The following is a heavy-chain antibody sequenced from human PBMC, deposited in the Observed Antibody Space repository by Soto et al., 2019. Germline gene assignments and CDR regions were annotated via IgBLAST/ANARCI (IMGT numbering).Heavy chain of an antibody. Sequence: SETLSLTCTVSGGSISSYCWSWIRQPPGKGLEWIGYIYYSGSTDYDPSLKSRVTISVDTSKNQFSLKLSSVTAADTAVYYCARRWGTYFDFWGQGTLVTVSS. J-gene: IGHJ4*02. D-gene: IGHD7-27*01. V-gene: IGHV4-59*01. CDR3: ARRWGTYFDF. CDR1: GGSISSYC. CDR2: IYYSGST.